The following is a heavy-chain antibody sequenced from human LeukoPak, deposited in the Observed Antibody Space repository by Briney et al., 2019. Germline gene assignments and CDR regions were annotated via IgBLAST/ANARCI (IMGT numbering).Heavy chain of an antibody. CDR1: GFTFSNLP. V-gene: IGHV3-23*01. D-gene: IGHD3-10*01. J-gene: IGHJ6*03. CDR2: ISGPGGST. CDR3: GPTLGYNYYMDV. Sequence: GGSLRLSCSASGFTFSNLPMSWVRQAPGKGLEWVSAISGPGGSTYYADSVKDRFTISRDNSKNTLYLQMNSLRAEDTAVYYCGPTLGYNYYMDVWGKGTTVTVSS.